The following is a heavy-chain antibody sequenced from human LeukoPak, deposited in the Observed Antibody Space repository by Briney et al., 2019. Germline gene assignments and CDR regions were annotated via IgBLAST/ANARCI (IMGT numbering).Heavy chain of an antibody. Sequence: ASVKISCKASGYSLSSHYLHWVRQAPGQGPEWMGVISPSGGSTTYAQKFQGRITATRDMSTNTVYIDLTSLRSEDTAVYYCARDQVTPGTTTFDYWGQGTLVTVSS. J-gene: IGHJ4*02. CDR3: ARDQVTPGTTTFDY. D-gene: IGHD4-17*01. CDR2: ISPSGGST. CDR1: GYSLSSHY. V-gene: IGHV1-46*01.